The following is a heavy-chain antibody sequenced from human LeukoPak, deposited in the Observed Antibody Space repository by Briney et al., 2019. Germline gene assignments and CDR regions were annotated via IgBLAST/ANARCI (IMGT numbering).Heavy chain of an antibody. V-gene: IGHV3-9*01. D-gene: IGHD6-13*01. CDR2: ISWNSGSI. Sequence: GRSLRLSCAASGFTFDDYAMHWVRQAPGKGLEWVSGISWNSGSIGYADSVKGRFTISRDNAKNSLYLQMNSLRAEDTALYYCAKDGYSSSWYGRYYYYYMDVWGKGTTVTVSS. CDR3: AKDGYSSSWYGRYYYYYMDV. J-gene: IGHJ6*03. CDR1: GFTFDDYA.